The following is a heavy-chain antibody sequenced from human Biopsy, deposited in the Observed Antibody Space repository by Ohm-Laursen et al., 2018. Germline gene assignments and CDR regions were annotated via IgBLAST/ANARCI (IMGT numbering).Heavy chain of an antibody. Sequence: GASVKVSCNPSGFIFSSSAVQWVRQARGQRLEWIGWIVVGSGHTNYAQKFQERVTITRDMSTSTAYMELTSLRSEDTAVYYCAATSTLYYYYYAMDVWDQGTTITVSS. V-gene: IGHV1-58*01. J-gene: IGHJ6*02. CDR3: AATSTLYYYYYAMDV. CDR1: GFIFSSSA. CDR2: IVVGSGHT.